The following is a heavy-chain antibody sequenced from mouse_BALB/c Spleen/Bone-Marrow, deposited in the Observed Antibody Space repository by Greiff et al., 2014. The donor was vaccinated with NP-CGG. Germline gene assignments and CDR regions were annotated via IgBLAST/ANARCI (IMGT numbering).Heavy chain of an antibody. CDR1: GYSFTGYT. Sequence: VQLQESGPELVKPGSSMKISCKASGYSFTGYTMNWVKQSPGKNLEWIGLINPYNGGTSYNQKFKGKATLTVNKSSSTAYMGLHSLASEDSTVYHGARENYGSSGGYAYWGQGTQVTVSA. CDR3: ARENYGSSGGYAY. J-gene: IGHJ3*01. CDR2: INPYNGGT. D-gene: IGHD1-1*01. V-gene: IGHV1-26*01.